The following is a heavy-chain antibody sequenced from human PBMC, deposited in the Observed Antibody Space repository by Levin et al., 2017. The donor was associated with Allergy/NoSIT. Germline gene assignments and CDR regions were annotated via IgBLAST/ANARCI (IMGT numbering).Heavy chain of an antibody. Sequence: GGSLRLSCAASGFTFDDYAMHWVRQAPGKGLEWVSGISWNSGSIGYADSVKGRFTISRDNAKNSLYLQMNSLRAEDTALYYCATGGDGPYYYYGMDVWGQGTTVTVSS. CDR1: GFTFDDYA. D-gene: IGHD3-10*01. V-gene: IGHV3-9*01. J-gene: IGHJ6*02. CDR2: ISWNSGSI. CDR3: ATGGDGPYYYYGMDV.